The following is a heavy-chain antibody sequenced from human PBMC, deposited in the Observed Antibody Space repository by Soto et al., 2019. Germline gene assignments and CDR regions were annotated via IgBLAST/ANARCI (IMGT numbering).Heavy chain of an antibody. CDR3: ARFVCAGLCRKTDSRIVNLDT. Sequence: QAQLVQSAAEARKPGASVKVSCKTSGYMFNSYGISWVRQAPGQGPEWMGWVTTYNDDTDYVQKFQDRVTMTTDTSTSTAYMELRSLRSDVTAVYYCARFVCAGLCRKTDSRIVNLDTWGQGTPVTVSS. D-gene: IGHD1-26*01. CDR1: GYMFNSYG. CDR2: VTTYNDDT. J-gene: IGHJ5*02. V-gene: IGHV1-18*01.